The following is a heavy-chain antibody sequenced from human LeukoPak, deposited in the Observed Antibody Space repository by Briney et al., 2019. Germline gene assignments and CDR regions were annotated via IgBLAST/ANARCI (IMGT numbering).Heavy chain of an antibody. CDR3: ARQLNTYYDFWSGSHAFDI. J-gene: IGHJ3*02. CDR2: IWYDGSNK. D-gene: IGHD3-3*01. V-gene: IGHV3-33*08. Sequence: GGSLRLSCAASGFTFDDYAMHWVRQAPGKGLEWVAVIWYDGSNKYYADSVKGRFTISRDNAKNSLYLQMNSLRAEDTAVYYCARQLNTYYDFWSGSHAFDIWGQGTMVTVSS. CDR1: GFTFDDYA.